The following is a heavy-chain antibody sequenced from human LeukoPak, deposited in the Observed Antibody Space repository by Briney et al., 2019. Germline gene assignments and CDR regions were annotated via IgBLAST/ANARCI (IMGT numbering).Heavy chain of an antibody. CDR3: ARLIRAAALIDY. V-gene: IGHV1-18*01. D-gene: IGHD6-25*01. J-gene: IGHJ4*02. CDR1: GYSFSNYG. Sequence: ASVKVSCKASGYSFSNYGVTWVRQAPGQGLEWMGWISAADGDTDYVQKFQGRLTLTIDTSTRTAYMDLRSLRSDDTAVYYCARLIRAAALIDYWGQGTLVTVSS. CDR2: ISAADGDT.